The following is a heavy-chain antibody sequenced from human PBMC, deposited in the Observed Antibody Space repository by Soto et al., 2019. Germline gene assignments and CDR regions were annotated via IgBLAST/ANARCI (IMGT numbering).Heavy chain of an antibody. D-gene: IGHD3-10*01. CDR3: VRGSWAVRFDH. CDR1: GGSISSYY. J-gene: IGHJ4*02. CDR2: IYYSGST. V-gene: IGHV4-59*08. Sequence: SETLSLTCTVSGGSISSYYWSWIRQPPGKGLEWIGYIYYSGSTNYNPSLKSRVTISVDTSKNQFSLKLSSVTAADTAVYYCVRGSWAVRFDHWGQGTPVTVSS.